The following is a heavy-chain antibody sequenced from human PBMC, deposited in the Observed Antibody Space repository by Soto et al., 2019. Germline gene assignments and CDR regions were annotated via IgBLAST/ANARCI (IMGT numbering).Heavy chain of an antibody. V-gene: IGHV1-18*01. Sequence: QVQLVQSGAEVKKPGASVKVSCKASGYTFTSYGISWVRQAPGQGLEWMGWISAYNGNTNYAQKLQGRVTMTTDTSRSTAYMELRSLRSDDTAVYYCARDNSPYDYVWGSYRVLGHWGQGTLVTVSS. CDR1: GYTFTSYG. D-gene: IGHD3-16*02. J-gene: IGHJ4*02. CDR3: ARDNSPYDYVWGSYRVLGH. CDR2: ISAYNGNT.